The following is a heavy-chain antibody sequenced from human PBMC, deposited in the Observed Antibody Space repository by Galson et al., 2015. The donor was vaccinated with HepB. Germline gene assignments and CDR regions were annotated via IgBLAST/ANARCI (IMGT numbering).Heavy chain of an antibody. J-gene: IGHJ4*02. Sequence: SLRLSCAASGFTFSSYGMHWVRQAPGKGLEWVAVIWYDGSNKYYADSVKGRFTISRDNSKNTLYLQMNSLRAEDTAVYYCARGSYDSSGYSNDYWGQGTLVTVSS. CDR2: IWYDGSNK. D-gene: IGHD3-22*01. V-gene: IGHV3-33*08. CDR3: ARGSYDSSGYSNDY. CDR1: GFTFSSYG.